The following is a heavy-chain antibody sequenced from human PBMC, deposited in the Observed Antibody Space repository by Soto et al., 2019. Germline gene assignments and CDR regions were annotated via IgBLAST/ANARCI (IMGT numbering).Heavy chain of an antibody. J-gene: IGHJ4*02. CDR3: ATFGVIGEPFDY. CDR2: IYYSGST. Sequence: PAETLTLTCTVSGGSISSDDYYWIWIRQPPGQGLEWIGYIYYSGSTYYNPSLKSRVTLSLDTTSNQFSLRLSSLTAADTAVYYCATFGVIGEPFDYWGQGTLVTVSS. CDR1: GGSISSDDYY. V-gene: IGHV4-30-4*01. D-gene: IGHD3-10*01.